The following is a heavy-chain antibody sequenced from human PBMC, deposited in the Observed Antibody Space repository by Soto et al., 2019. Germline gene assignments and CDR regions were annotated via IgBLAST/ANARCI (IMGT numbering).Heavy chain of an antibody. J-gene: IGHJ4*02. D-gene: IGHD3-22*01. CDR1: VFTFSSYA. CDR3: ATSYDSSGYDY. V-gene: IGHV3-23*01. Sequence: WGSLRLSCSASVFTFSSYAMSWFRQAPGKGLEWVSALSGSGISTYYADTVKGRFTISRDNSRNTLYLQMNSLRAEDTAVYYCATSYDSSGYDYWGQGTLVTVSS. CDR2: LSGSGIST.